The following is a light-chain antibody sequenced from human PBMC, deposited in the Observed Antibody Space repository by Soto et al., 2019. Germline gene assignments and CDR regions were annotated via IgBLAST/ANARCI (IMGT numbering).Light chain of an antibody. Sequence: QSVLTQPRSVSGSPGQSVTISCTGSSRDIGSYNFVSWFQQDPGKAPKLIIYDVTKRPSGVPDRFSASKSGNTASLTISGLVAEDEADYYCCSYAGASSSLLFGGGTKVTVL. CDR3: CSYAGASSSLL. CDR2: DVT. J-gene: IGLJ3*02. V-gene: IGLV2-11*01. CDR1: SRDIGSYNF.